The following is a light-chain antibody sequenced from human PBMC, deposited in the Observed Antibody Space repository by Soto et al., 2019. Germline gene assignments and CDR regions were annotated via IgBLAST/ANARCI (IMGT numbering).Light chain of an antibody. V-gene: IGKV1-5*03. CDR1: KSISSC. CDR2: KAS. CDR3: QQYSNHLT. J-gene: IGKJ1*01. Sequence: ENQMTQSPTPPAASVGGRVTLTCRASKSISSCLAWYQQKPGKAPKLLIYKASSLQSGVPSRFRGSGSGTEFTLTISSLQPDDFATYYCQQYSNHLTFGQGTRVEI.